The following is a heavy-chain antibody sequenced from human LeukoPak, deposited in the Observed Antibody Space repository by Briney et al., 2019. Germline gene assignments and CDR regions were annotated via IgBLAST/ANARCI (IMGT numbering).Heavy chain of an antibody. V-gene: IGHV4-28*01. Sequence: SETLSLTCAVSGYSISSSNWWGWIRQPPGKGLEWIGYIYYSGTTHYNPSLKSRVTMSVDTSKNQFSLKLSSVTAVDTAVYYCARRIYCNTTSCYTDYFFDYWGQGTLVTVSS. J-gene: IGHJ4*02. D-gene: IGHD2-2*02. CDR3: ARRIYCNTTSCYTDYFFDY. CDR1: GYSISSSNW. CDR2: IYYSGTT.